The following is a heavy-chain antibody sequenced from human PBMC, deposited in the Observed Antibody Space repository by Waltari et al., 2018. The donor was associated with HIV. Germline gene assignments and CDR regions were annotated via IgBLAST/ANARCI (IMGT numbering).Heavy chain of an antibody. V-gene: IGHV3-74*01. CDR2: INTDETIR. CDR3: VSSGLDV. CDR1: GFTFSNYW. Sequence: VQLVESGGDLAQPGGSLRLSCVASGFTFSNYWMHWVRQVPGKRLVWVARINTDETIRTYAENVKGRFTISRDNGKNTLYLQMNSLRVEDTAVYYCVSSGLDVRGQGTTVNVSS. J-gene: IGHJ6*02.